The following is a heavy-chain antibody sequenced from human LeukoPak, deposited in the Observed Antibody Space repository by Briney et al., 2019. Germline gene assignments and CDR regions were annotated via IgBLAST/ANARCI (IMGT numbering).Heavy chain of an antibody. V-gene: IGHV4-39*07. CDR2: IYYSGST. J-gene: IGHJ4*02. D-gene: IGHD2-2*01. CDR1: GGSISSSSYY. Sequence: SETLSLTCTVSGGSISSSSYYWGWIRQPPGKGLEWIGSIYYSGSTYYNPSLKSRVTISVDTSKNQFSLKLSSVTVADTAVYYCASPSPDLVVVPAAFDYWGQGTLVTVSS. CDR3: ASPSPDLVVVPAAFDY.